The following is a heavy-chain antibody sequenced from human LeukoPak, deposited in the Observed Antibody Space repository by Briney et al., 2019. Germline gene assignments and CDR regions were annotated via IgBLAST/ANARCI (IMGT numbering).Heavy chain of an antibody. D-gene: IGHD3-22*01. CDR3: ARVTGYVIEDYFDY. Sequence: SETLSLTCSVSGVSITTYYWTWIRQPPGKGLEWLGHIFYSGTTNYNPSLKSRVTMSLDTSKNQFSLKLRSLTAADTAVYYCARVTGYVIEDYFDYWGQGTLVTVSS. CDR2: IFYSGTT. V-gene: IGHV4-59*01. J-gene: IGHJ4*02. CDR1: GVSITTYY.